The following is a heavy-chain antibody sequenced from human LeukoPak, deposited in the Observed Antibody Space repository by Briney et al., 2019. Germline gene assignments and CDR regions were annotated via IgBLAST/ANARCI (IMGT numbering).Heavy chain of an antibody. CDR3: ARGFDSIAVAGTFDY. Sequence: PSETLSLTCAVYGGSFSGYYWSWIRQPPGKGLEWIGEINHRGSTNYNPSLKSRVTISVDTSKNQFSLKLSSVTAADTAVYYCARGFDSIAVAGTFDYWGQGTLVTVSS. CDR1: GGSFSGYY. CDR2: INHRGST. J-gene: IGHJ4*02. D-gene: IGHD6-19*01. V-gene: IGHV4-34*01.